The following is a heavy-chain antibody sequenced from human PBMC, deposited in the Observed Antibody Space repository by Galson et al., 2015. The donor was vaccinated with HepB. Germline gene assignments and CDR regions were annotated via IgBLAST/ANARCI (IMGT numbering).Heavy chain of an antibody. Sequence: SVKVSCKASGYTFTSYAMHWVRQAPGQRLEWMGWINAGNGNTKYSQKFQGRVTITRDTSASTAYMELSSLRSEDTAVYYCARAGIAADGTRWYFDPWGRGTLVTVSS. CDR3: ARAGIAADGTRWYFDP. V-gene: IGHV1-3*01. CDR1: GYTFTSYA. J-gene: IGHJ2*01. D-gene: IGHD6-13*01. CDR2: INAGNGNT.